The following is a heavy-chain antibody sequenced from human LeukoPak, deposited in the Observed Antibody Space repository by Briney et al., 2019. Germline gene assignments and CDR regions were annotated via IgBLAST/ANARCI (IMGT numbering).Heavy chain of an antibody. CDR1: GFTFSSFV. D-gene: IGHD3-3*01. CDR3: ARDFLRRGYDFWSGYYDY. J-gene: IGHJ4*02. CDR2: ISHVGSNK. V-gene: IGHV3-30-3*01. Sequence: HPGGSLRLFCAASGFTFSSFVMHWVRQAPGKGLEWVAVISHVGSNKYYADSVQGRFSISRDNSKNTLYLQMNSLRAEDTAVYYCARDFLRRGYDFWSGYYDYWGQGTLVTVSS.